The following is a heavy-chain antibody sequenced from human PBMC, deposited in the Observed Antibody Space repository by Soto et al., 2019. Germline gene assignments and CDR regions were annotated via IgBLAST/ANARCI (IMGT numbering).Heavy chain of an antibody. J-gene: IGHJ4*02. V-gene: IGHV3-48*02. CDR2: ISSSSSTI. CDR3: TRAAFGQLWLTDH. Sequence: GGSLRLSCAASGFTFSSHSMNWVRQAPGKGLEWVSHISSSSSTIYYADSVKGRFTISRDNAKNSLYLQLNSLRDEDTAVYYCTRAAFGQLWLTDHWGQGTLVTVSS. CDR1: GFTFSSHS. D-gene: IGHD5-18*01.